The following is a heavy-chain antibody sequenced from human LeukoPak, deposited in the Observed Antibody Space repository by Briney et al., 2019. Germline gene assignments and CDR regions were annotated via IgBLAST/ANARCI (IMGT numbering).Heavy chain of an antibody. CDR1: GFTFSSYA. V-gene: IGHV3-23*01. J-gene: IGHJ4*02. Sequence: GGSLRLSCAASGFTFSSYAMSWFRQAPGKGLEWVSAISGSGGSTYYADSVKGRFTISRDNSKNTLYLQMNSLRAEDTAVYYCAKWLGRYFDSPRSGFDYWGQGTLVTVSS. CDR3: AKWLGRYFDSPRSGFDY. CDR2: ISGSGGST. D-gene: IGHD3-9*01.